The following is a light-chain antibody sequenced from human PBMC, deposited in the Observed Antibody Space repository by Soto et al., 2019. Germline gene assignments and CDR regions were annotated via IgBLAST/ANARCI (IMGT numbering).Light chain of an antibody. Sequence: EIVLTQSPGTLSLSPGERATLSCRASQGVSSSYLAWYKQKPGQAPMLLIDGASSRATGIPDRFSGSGSGTNFTLTVSRLEPEDFAVYYCQQYGSSPRTFGQGTKVEIK. CDR1: QGVSSSY. CDR3: QQYGSSPRT. CDR2: GAS. V-gene: IGKV3-20*01. J-gene: IGKJ1*01.